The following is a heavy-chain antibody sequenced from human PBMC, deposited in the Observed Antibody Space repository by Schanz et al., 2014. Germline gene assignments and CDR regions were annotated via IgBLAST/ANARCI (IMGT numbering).Heavy chain of an antibody. V-gene: IGHV3-64D*06. Sequence: EVQLVESGGGLVQPGGSLRLSCSASGFTFSSYSMYWVRQAPGKGLEYVSVISSNGGSTDFADSVKGRFTISRDNSKSTLYLQVSSLRTEDTAVYYCARQPGRMTVSGVVSNWFDPWGQGTLVTVSS. D-gene: IGHD3-3*01. CDR2: ISSNGGST. CDR1: GFTFSSYS. CDR3: ARQPGRMTVSGVVSNWFDP. J-gene: IGHJ5*02.